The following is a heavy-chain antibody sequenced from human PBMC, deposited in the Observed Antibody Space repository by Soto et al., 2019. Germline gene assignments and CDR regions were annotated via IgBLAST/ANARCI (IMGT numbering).Heavy chain of an antibody. J-gene: IGHJ6*02. CDR3: TRDLTGYAMDV. V-gene: IGHV3-23*01. CDR1: GFTFNNYA. Sequence: PGGSLRLSCAASGFTFNNYAMNWVRQAAGKGLEWVSTISGSGGSTYYADSVKGRFTISRDNSKNTLYLQMNSLRAEDTALYYCTRDLTGYAMDVWGQGTTVTVSS. D-gene: IGHD2-2*01. CDR2: ISGSGGST.